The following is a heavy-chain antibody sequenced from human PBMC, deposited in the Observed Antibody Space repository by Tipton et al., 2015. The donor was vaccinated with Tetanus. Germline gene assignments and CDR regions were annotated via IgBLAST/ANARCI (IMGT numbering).Heavy chain of an antibody. CDR1: GFTFDDYA. D-gene: IGHD2-15*01. Sequence: SLRLSCAASGFTFDDYAMHWVRQAPGKGLEWVSGISWNSGSIGYADSVKGRFTISRDNSKNTLYLQMNSLRAEDTAVYYCARVLADWGQGTLVPVSS. V-gene: IGHV3-9*01. CDR3: ARVLAD. CDR2: ISWNSGSI. J-gene: IGHJ4*02.